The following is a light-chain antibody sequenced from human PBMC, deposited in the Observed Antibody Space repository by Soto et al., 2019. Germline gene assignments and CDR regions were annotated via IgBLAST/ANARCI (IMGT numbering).Light chain of an antibody. J-gene: IGKJ4*01. CDR2: AAS. Sequence: IQLTQSPSSLSASVGDRVTITCRASQGISTYLAWYQQKPGKAPKLLIYAASTLQSGVPSRFSGSGSGKDFTLTISSLQPEDFATYYRQPLNSYTLTFGGGNKVEIK. V-gene: IGKV1-9*01. CDR3: QPLNSYTLT. CDR1: QGISTY.